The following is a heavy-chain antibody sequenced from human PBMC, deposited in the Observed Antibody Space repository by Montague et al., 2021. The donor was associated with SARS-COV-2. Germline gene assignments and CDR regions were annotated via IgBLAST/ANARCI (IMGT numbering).Heavy chain of an antibody. D-gene: IGHD3-3*01. CDR2: INHSGST. CDR1: GGSFSGYY. CDR3: ARGYQLRFLEWSPRQSTFDY. V-gene: IGHV4-34*01. Sequence: SETLSLTCAVYGGSFSGYYWSWIRQPTGKGLEWIGEINHSGSTNYNPSLKSRVTISVDTSRNQFSLKLSSVTAADTAVYYCARGYQLRFLEWSPRQSTFDYWGQGTLVTVSS. J-gene: IGHJ4*02.